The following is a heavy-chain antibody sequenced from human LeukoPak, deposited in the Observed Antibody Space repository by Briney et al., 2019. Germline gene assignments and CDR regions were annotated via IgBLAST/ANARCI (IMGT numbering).Heavy chain of an antibody. J-gene: IGHJ4*02. CDR1: GFTFSSYA. D-gene: IGHD3-3*01. Sequence: GGSLRLSCAASGFTFSSYAMSWVRQAPGEGLEWVSAISGSGGSTYYADSVKGRFTISRDNSKNTLYLQMNSLRAEDTAVYYCAKGGDFWSGYYNYYYFDYWGQGTLVTVSS. CDR3: AKGGDFWSGYYNYYYFDY. CDR2: ISGSGGST. V-gene: IGHV3-23*01.